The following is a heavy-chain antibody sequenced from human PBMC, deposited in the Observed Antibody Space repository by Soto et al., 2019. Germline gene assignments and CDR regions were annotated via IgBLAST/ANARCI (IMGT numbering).Heavy chain of an antibody. CDR1: GLTCSSYA. D-gene: IGHD2-2*01. CDR2: IKQDGSEK. J-gene: IGHJ5*02. V-gene: IGHV3-7*03. Sequence: PGGSLGLSCAASGLTCSSYAMHWVRQAPGKGLEWVANIKQDGSEKYYVDSVKGRFTISRDNAKNSLYLQMNSLRAEDTALYYCAREGIVVVPAAPTYNLFDPWGQGTLVTVSS. CDR3: AREGIVVVPAAPTYNLFDP.